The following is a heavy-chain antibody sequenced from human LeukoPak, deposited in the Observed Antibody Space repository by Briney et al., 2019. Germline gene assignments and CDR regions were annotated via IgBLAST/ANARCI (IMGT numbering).Heavy chain of an antibody. V-gene: IGHV3-53*01. J-gene: IGHJ4*02. CDR1: GFTFDDYA. Sequence: GGSLRLSCAASGFTFDDYAMHWVRQAPGKGLEWVSVIYSGGSTYYADSVKGRFTISRDNSKNTLYLQMNSLRAEDTAVYYCARGYYDSSGYYPYYFDYWGQGTLVTVSS. CDR3: ARGYYDSSGYYPYYFDY. CDR2: IYSGGST. D-gene: IGHD3-22*01.